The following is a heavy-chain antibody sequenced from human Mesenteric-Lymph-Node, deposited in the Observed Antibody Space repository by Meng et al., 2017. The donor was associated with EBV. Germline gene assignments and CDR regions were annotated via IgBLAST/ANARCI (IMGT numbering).Heavy chain of an antibody. V-gene: IGHV1-24*01. Sequence: QVHLVQSGAEVKKPGASVRVSCKVSGYPLSELSMHWVRQAPGKGLEWMGRFDPEDGETIRAQRFQGRVTMTTDTSTDTAYIDLSGLRSEDTALYYCSTIIITSGGVTTAHWGQGTLVTVSS. CDR3: STIIITSGGVTTAH. CDR1: GYPLSELS. CDR2: FDPEDGET. J-gene: IGHJ4*02. D-gene: IGHD3-16*01.